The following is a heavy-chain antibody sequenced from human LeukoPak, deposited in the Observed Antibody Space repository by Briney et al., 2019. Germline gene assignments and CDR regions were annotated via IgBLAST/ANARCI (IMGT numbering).Heavy chain of an antibody. CDR1: GFTFDDYA. CDR3: AKAPGYSSEDAFDI. Sequence: SLRLSWAASGFTFDDYAMHWVRQAAGEGLEWDSGISWNSGSIGYADSVKGRFTISRDNAKNSLYLQMNSLRAEDTALYYCAKAPGYSSEDAFDIWGQGTMVTVSS. D-gene: IGHD6-19*01. J-gene: IGHJ3*02. V-gene: IGHV3-9*01. CDR2: ISWNSGSI.